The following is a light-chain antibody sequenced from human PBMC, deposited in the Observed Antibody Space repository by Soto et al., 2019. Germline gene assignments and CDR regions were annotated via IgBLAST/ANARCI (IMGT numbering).Light chain of an antibody. Sequence: DIQMTQSPSTLSASVGDRVTITCRASQSISSWLAWYQQKPGKAPKLLIYDASSLESGVPSRFSGSGSGTEFTVTMSSLQADGFVTEYCQQYNSYWGTFGQGPKVVIK. CDR1: QSISSW. J-gene: IGKJ1*01. CDR3: QQYNSYWGT. CDR2: DAS. V-gene: IGKV1-5*01.